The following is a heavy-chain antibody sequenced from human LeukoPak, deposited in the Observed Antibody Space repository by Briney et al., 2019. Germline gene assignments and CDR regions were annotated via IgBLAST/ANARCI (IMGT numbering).Heavy chain of an antibody. D-gene: IGHD3-16*01. J-gene: IGHJ4*02. Sequence: ASVKVSCKVSGYTLTELSMHWVRQAPGKGLEWMAGFDPEDGETIYAQKFQGRVTMTEDTSTDTAYMELSSLRSEDTAVYYCATRLRLGELYYFDYWGQGTLVTVSS. CDR1: GYTLTELS. CDR2: FDPEDGET. CDR3: ATRLRLGELYYFDY. V-gene: IGHV1-24*01.